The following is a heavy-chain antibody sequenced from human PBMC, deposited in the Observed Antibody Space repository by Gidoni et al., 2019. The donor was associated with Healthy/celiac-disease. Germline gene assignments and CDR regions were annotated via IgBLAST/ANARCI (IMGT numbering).Heavy chain of an antibody. J-gene: IGHJ3*02. CDR1: GFTFSSYG. Sequence: QVQLVESGGGVVQPGRSLRLSCAAAGFTFSSYGMHWVRQAPGKGLEWVAVIWYDGSNKYYADSVKGRFTISRDNSKNTLYLQMNSLRAEDTAVYYCARDGNSAFDIWGQGTMVTVSS. CDR3: ARDGNSAFDI. V-gene: IGHV3-33*01. D-gene: IGHD1-1*01. CDR2: IWYDGSNK.